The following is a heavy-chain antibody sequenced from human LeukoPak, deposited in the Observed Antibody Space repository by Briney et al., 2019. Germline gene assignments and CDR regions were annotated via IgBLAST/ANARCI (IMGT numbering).Heavy chain of an antibody. CDR3: ARHRDDYTGYDS. J-gene: IGHJ4*02. V-gene: IGHV3-23*01. CDR1: GFTFDRHA. D-gene: IGHD5-24*01. CDR2: INFSGGTK. Sequence: GGSLRLSCAASGFTFDRHAMSWVRQAPGKGLEWVSAINFSGGTKYYADSVKGRISISRDNLKNTLYLQMNSLRAEDTAVYYCARHRDDYTGYDSWGQGTLVTVSS.